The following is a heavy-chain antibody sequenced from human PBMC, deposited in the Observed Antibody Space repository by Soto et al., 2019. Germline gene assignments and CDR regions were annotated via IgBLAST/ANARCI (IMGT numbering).Heavy chain of an antibody. CDR2: IWYDGSNK. V-gene: IGHV3-33*01. CDR1: GFTFSSYG. Sequence: QVQLVESGGGVVQPGRSLRLSCAASGFTFSSYGMHWVRQAPGKGLEWVAVIWYDGSNKYYADSVKGRFTISRDNSKNTLYLQMNCLRAEDTAVYYCASTSQTGYYYYYGMDVWGQGTTVTVSS. CDR3: ASTSQTGYYYYYGMDV. J-gene: IGHJ6*02.